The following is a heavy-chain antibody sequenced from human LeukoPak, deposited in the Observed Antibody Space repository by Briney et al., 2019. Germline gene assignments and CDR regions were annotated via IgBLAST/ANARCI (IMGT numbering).Heavy chain of an antibody. CDR3: ARAAAGTLWYWFDP. J-gene: IGHJ5*02. D-gene: IGHD6-13*01. V-gene: IGHV1-69*06. Sequence: SVKVSCKASGGTFSSYAISWVRPAPGQGLEWMGGIIPIFGTANYAQKFQGRVTITADKSTSTAYMELSSLRSEDTAVYYCARAAAGTLWYWFDPWGQGTLVTVSS. CDR1: GGTFSSYA. CDR2: IIPIFGTA.